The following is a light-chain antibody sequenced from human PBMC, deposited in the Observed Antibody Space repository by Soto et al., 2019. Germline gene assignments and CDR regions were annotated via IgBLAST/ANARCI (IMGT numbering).Light chain of an antibody. CDR3: XXXXXXFT. Sequence: DIQMTQSPSTLSASVGDRVAITCRASQNIGSRLAWYQQKPDEAPKLLIYDASSLESGVPLRFGGSGSGTDFTLIISSLQPDDFAXXXXXXXXXXFTFGGGTKVDIK. J-gene: IGKJ4*01. V-gene: IGKV1-5*01. CDR1: QNIGSR. CDR2: DAS.